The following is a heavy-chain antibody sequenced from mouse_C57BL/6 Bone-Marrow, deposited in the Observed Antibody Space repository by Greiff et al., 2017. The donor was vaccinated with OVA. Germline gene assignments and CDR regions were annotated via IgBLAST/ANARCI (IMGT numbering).Heavy chain of an antibody. J-gene: IGHJ3*01. D-gene: IGHD4-1*01. CDR3: AVTGTLFAY. V-gene: IGHV1-69*01. CDR2: IDPSDSYT. CDR1: GYTFTSYW. Sequence: VQLQQSGAELVMPGASVKLSCKASGYTFTSYWMHWVKQRPGQGLEWIGEIDPSDSYTNYNQKFKGKSTLTVDKSSSTAYMQLSSLTSEDSAVYYCAVTGTLFAYWGQGTLVTVSA.